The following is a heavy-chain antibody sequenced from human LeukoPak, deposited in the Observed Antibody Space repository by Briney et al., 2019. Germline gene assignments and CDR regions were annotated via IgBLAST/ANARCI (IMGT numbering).Heavy chain of an antibody. V-gene: IGHV3-9*01. CDR2: ISWNSGSI. CDR3: SKDHYYDSSGYSTSFDY. CDR1: GFTFDDYA. Sequence: GGSLRLSCAASGFTFDDYAMHAVRQAPGNGVEGVSGISWNSGSIGYADSVNGRVTISRDNAKNYLYLQMNSLRAEDTALYYCSKDHYYDSSGYSTSFDYWGQGTLVTVSS. J-gene: IGHJ4*02. D-gene: IGHD3-22*01.